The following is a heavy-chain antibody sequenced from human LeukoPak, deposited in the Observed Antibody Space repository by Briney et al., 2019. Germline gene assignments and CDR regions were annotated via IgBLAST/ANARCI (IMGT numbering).Heavy chain of an antibody. V-gene: IGHV1-18*01. CDR2: ISGYNGNT. CDR3: ASERGYSYGQ. CDR1: GYTFTTYN. Sequence: ASVKVSCKASGYTFTTYNINWVRQAPGQGLEWMGWISGYNGNTNYAQKLQGRVTMTTDTSTSTAYMELRSLKSDDTAVYYCASERGYSYGQWGQGTLVTVSS. D-gene: IGHD5-18*01. J-gene: IGHJ4*02.